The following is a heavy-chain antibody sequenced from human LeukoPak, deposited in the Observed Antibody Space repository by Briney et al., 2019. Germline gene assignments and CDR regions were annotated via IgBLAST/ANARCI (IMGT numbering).Heavy chain of an antibody. CDR3: ARSSRIAAAIWYNWFDP. CDR1: GFTFSSYS. D-gene: IGHD6-13*01. J-gene: IGHJ5*02. V-gene: IGHV3-21*01. Sequence: GGSLRLSCAASGFTFSSYSMNWVRQAPGKGLEWVSSISCSSSYIYYADSVKGRFTISRDNAKNSLYLQMNSLRAEDTAVYYCARSSRIAAAIWYNWFDPWGQGTLVTVSS. CDR2: ISCSSSYI.